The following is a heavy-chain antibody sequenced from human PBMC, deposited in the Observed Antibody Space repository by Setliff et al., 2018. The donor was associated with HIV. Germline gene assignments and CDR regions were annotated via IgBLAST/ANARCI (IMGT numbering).Heavy chain of an antibody. Sequence: ASVKVSCKASGYTFTSYGVSWVRQAPGQGLEWMGLISGYNGWTKYPQKFQGRVTMTTDTSTSTVYMELTSLTSDDTAVYYCARDSSFNMDVWGKGTTVTVSS. CDR1: GYTFTSYG. V-gene: IGHV1-18*01. CDR2: ISGYNGWT. CDR3: ARDSSFNMDV. J-gene: IGHJ6*03.